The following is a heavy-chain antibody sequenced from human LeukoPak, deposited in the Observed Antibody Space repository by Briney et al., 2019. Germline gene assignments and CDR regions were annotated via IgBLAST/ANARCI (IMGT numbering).Heavy chain of an antibody. CDR2: IYSGGST. J-gene: IGHJ4*02. Sequence: GGSLRLSCAASGFTVSSNYMSWVRQAPGKGLEWVSVIYSGGSTYYADSVKGRFTISRDNSKNTLYLQMNSLRAEDTAVYYCARAEDVFFKGGIAAAGLDCWGQGTLVTVSS. CDR1: GFTVSSNY. CDR3: ARAEDVFFKGGIAAAGLDC. V-gene: IGHV3-53*01. D-gene: IGHD6-13*01.